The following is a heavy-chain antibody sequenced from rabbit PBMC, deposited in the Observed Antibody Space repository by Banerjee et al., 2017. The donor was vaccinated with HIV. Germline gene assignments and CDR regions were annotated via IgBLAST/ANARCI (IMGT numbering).Heavy chain of an antibody. D-gene: IGHD3-3*01. CDR1: GIDFSSYG. CDR2: IDPVFRST. V-gene: IGHV1S7*01. Sequence: QLVESGGGLVTLGGSLKLSCKASGIDFSSYGISWVRQAPGKGLEWIGYIDPVFRSTDYASWVNGRFTISLDNAQNTVFLQMTSLTAADTATYFCARGLVAGVLDLWGQGTLVTVS. J-gene: IGHJ3*01. CDR3: ARGLVAGVLDL.